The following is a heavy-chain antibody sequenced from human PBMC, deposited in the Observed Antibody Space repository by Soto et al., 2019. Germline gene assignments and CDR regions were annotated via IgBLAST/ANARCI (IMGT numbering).Heavy chain of an antibody. CDR1: GGSISSGGYY. V-gene: IGHV4-31*03. J-gene: IGHJ5*02. Sequence: PSETLSLTCTVSGGSISSGGYYWSWIRQHPGKGLEWIGYIYYSGSTYYNPSLKSRVTISVDTSKNQFSLKLSSVTAADTAVYYCARITGGSSWSNWFAPWGQGTLVTVSS. CDR2: IYYSGST. D-gene: IGHD6-13*01. CDR3: ARITGGSSWSNWFAP.